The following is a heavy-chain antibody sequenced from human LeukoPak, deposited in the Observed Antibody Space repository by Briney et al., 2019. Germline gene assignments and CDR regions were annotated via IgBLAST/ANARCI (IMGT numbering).Heavy chain of an antibody. CDR2: ISSSSSYI. CDR1: GFTFSSYS. V-gene: IGHV3-21*01. J-gene: IGHJ4*02. D-gene: IGHD5-24*01. Sequence: GGSLRLSCAASGFTFSSYSMNWVRQAPGKGLEWVSSISSSSSYIYYADSVKGRFTISRDNSRSTLYLQMNALRPEDTAVYYCVKDRDGGNFFFDFWGQGTLATVSS. CDR3: VKDRDGGNFFFDF.